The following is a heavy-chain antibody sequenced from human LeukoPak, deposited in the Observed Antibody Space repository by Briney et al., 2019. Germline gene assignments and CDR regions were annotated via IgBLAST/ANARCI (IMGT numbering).Heavy chain of an antibody. Sequence: PSETLSLTCTVSGGSISSSSYYWGWIRQPPGKGLEWIGSIYYSGGTYYNPSLKSRVTISVDTSKNQFSPKLSSVTAADTAVYYCASYYDFWSGFWFDPWGQGTLVTVSS. CDR3: ASYYDFWSGFWFDP. J-gene: IGHJ5*02. D-gene: IGHD3-3*01. CDR1: GGSISSSSYY. V-gene: IGHV4-39*01. CDR2: IYYSGGT.